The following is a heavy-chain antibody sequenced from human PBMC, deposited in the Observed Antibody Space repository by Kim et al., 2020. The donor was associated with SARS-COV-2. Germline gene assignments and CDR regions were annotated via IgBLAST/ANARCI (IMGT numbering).Heavy chain of an antibody. CDR3: ARGFGSWYGFVGYYFDY. D-gene: IGHD6-13*01. V-gene: IGHV3-33*01. CDR1: GFTFSSYG. Sequence: GGSLRLSCAASGFTFSSYGMHWVRQAPGKGLEWVAVIWYDGSNKYYADSVKGRFTISRDNSKNTLYLQMNSLRAEDTAVYYCARGFGSWYGFVGYYFDYWGQGTLVTVSS. CDR2: IWYDGSNK. J-gene: IGHJ4*02.